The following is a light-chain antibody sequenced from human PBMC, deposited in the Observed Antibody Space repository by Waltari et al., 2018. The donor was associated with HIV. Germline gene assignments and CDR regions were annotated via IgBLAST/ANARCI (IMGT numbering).Light chain of an antibody. CDR3: CSYAGSYTFE. V-gene: IGLV2-11*01. CDR2: DVS. CDR1: SSDVGGYNY. J-gene: IGLJ2*01. Sequence: QSALTQPRSASGSPGQSVTISCTGTSSDVGGYNYVSWYQQHPGKAPKLMIYDVSRRPSGVPDRFSGSKSGNTASLTISGLQAEDEADYYCCSYAGSYTFEFGGGTKLTVL.